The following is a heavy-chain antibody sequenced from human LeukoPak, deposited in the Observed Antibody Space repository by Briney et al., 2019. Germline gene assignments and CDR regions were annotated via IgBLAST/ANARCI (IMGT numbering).Heavy chain of an antibody. D-gene: IGHD4-17*01. CDR2: ISYDGSNK. J-gene: IGHJ4*02. V-gene: IGHV3-30*18. CDR3: AKETLYTVTTLHYFDY. Sequence: PGGSLRLSCAASGFAFSSYGMHWVRQAPGKGLEWVAVISYDGSNKYYADSVKGRFTISRDNSKNTLYLQMNSLRAEDTAVYYCAKETLYTVTTLHYFDYWGQGTLVTVSS. CDR1: GFAFSSYG.